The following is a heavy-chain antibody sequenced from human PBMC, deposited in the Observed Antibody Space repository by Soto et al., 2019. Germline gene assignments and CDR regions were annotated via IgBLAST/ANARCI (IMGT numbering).Heavy chain of an antibody. Sequence: GESLKISCKASGFSFTTYWIAWVRQMPGKGLEWMGVIFPDDSDTRYSPSFQGQVTISADKSITTAYLQWSSLKASDTAMYYCARTSASDYYYYGMDVWGQGTTVTVSS. CDR3: ARTSASDYYYYGMDV. CDR1: GFSFTTYW. J-gene: IGHJ6*02. CDR2: IFPDDSDT. V-gene: IGHV5-51*01.